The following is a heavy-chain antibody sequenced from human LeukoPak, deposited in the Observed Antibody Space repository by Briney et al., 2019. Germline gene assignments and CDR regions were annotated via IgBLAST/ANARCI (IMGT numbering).Heavy chain of an antibody. Sequence: ASVKVSCKASGYTFTSYYMYWVRQAPGQGLEWMGWISAYNGNTNYAQKLQGRVTMTTDTSTSTAYMELRSLRSDDTAVYYCARGSYDYVWGRYRYNHNNFDYWGQGALVTVSS. CDR1: GYTFTSYY. V-gene: IGHV1-18*04. CDR2: ISAYNGNT. CDR3: ARGSYDYVWGRYRYNHNNFDY. D-gene: IGHD3-16*02. J-gene: IGHJ4*02.